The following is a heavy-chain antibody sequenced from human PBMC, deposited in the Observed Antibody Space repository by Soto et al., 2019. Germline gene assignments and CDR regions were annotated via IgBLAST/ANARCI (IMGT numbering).Heavy chain of an antibody. CDR2: ISYDGSNK. V-gene: IGHV3-30-3*01. Sequence: QVQLVESGGGVVQPGRSLRLSCAASGFTFSSYAMHWVRQAPGKGLEWVAVISYDGSNKYYAVSVKGRVTISRDNSKNTLYLQMNSLRAEDTAVYYCERSTTVTTQVDYWGQGTLVTVSS. CDR3: ERSTTVTTQVDY. CDR1: GFTFSSYA. J-gene: IGHJ4*02. D-gene: IGHD4-17*01.